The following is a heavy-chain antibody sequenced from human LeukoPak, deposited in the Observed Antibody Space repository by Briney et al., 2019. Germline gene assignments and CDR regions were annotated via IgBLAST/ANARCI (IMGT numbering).Heavy chain of an antibody. CDR3: AKAPPRFFVAAARDYFDY. CDR2: ISGSGGST. D-gene: IGHD6-13*01. V-gene: IGHV3-23*01. Sequence: GRSLRLSCAASGFTFSSYAMSWVRQAPGKGLEWVSAISGSGGSTYYADSVKGRFTISRDNSKNTLYLQMNCLRAEDTAVYYCAKAPPRFFVAAARDYFDYWGQGTLVTVSS. J-gene: IGHJ4*02. CDR1: GFTFSSYA.